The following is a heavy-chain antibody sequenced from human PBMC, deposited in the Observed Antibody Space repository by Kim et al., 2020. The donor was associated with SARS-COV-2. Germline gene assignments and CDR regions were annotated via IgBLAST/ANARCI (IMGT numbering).Heavy chain of an antibody. CDR3: THDSPGLYG. V-gene: IGHV2-5*02. CDR1: GFSLNTRGNG. CDR2: IYWDDGK. Sequence: SGPTLVNPTQTLTLTCTFSGFSLNTRGNGVAWVRQPPGKALEFLSLIYWDDGKRYTPSLRSSLTITKDTSKNQVVLTLTNVAPVDTATYYCTHDSPGLYG. J-gene: IGHJ6*01.